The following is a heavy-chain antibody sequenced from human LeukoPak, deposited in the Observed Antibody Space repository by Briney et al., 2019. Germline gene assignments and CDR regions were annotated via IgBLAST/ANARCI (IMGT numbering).Heavy chain of an antibody. CDR3: ARDMNWRASIWYFDL. CDR2: VNPHSGDT. D-gene: IGHD3-16*01. Sequence: ASVKVSCKASGYSFTGYFMHWVRQAPGQGLEWMGWVNPHSGDTDSAQRFQGRVTMTRDTSINTAYMELSRLTSDDTAVYYCARDMNWRASIWYFDLWGRGTLLTVSS. V-gene: IGHV1-2*02. CDR1: GYSFTGYF. J-gene: IGHJ2*01.